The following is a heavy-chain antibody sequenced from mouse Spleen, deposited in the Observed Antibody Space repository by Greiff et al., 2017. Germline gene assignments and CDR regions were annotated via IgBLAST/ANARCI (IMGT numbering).Heavy chain of an antibody. CDR2: ISSGGSYT. CDR3: ARRGGGSSPYYFDY. D-gene: IGHD1-1*01. J-gene: IGHJ2*01. CDR1: GFTFSSYA. Sequence: EVQLVESGGGLVKPGGSLKLSCAASGFTFSSYAMSWVRQTPEKRLEWVATISSGGSYTYYPDSVKGRFTISRDNAKNTLYLQMSSLRSEDTAMYYCARRGGGSSPYYFDYWGQGTTLTVSS. V-gene: IGHV5-9-3*01.